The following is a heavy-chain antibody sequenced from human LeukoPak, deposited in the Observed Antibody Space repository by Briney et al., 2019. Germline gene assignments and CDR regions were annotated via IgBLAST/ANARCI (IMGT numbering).Heavy chain of an antibody. Sequence: SETLSLTCADYGGSFSGYYWSWIRQPPGKGLEWIGEINHSGSTNYNPSLKSRVTISVDTSKNQFSLKLSSVTAADTAVYYCASAQDSSGWPWGQGTLVTVSS. D-gene: IGHD6-19*01. V-gene: IGHV4-34*01. CDR2: INHSGST. CDR1: GGSFSGYY. J-gene: IGHJ5*02. CDR3: ASAQDSSGWP.